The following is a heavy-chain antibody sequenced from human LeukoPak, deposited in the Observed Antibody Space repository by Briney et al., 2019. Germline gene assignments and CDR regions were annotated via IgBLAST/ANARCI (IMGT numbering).Heavy chain of an antibody. CDR2: INHSGST. Sequence: SETLSLTCAVYGRSFSGYYWSWIRQPPGKGLEWIGEINHSGSTNYNPSLKSRVTISVDTSKNQFSLKLSSVTAADTAVYYCARGRRWSRGYCSSTSCNRGLDYWGQGTLVTVSS. CDR3: ARGRRWSRGYCSSTSCNRGLDY. CDR1: GRSFSGYY. V-gene: IGHV4-34*01. J-gene: IGHJ4*02. D-gene: IGHD2-2*02.